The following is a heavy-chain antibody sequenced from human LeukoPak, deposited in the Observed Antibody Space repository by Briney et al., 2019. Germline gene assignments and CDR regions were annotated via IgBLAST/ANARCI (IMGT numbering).Heavy chain of an antibody. CDR3: ARHIGGGIEDMDV. CDR2: IYVTGN. D-gene: IGHD3-16*02. Sequence: SETLSLTCTVSGGPIGTYYWSWVRQSPGKGLEWIGYIYVTGNRYNPYLQSRVTVSVDTSRNQFFLKMSSVTAADPAVYYCARHIGGGIEDMDVWGKGTKVTVSS. J-gene: IGHJ6*03. CDR1: GGPIGTYY. V-gene: IGHV4-59*08.